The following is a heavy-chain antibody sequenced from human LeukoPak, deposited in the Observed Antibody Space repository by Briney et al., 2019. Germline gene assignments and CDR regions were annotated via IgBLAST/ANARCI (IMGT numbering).Heavy chain of an antibody. J-gene: IGHJ5*02. V-gene: IGHV3-73*01. D-gene: IGHD6-13*01. CDR2: IRSKANSYAT. CDR3: TTLSGIAAAA. Sequence: PGGSLRLSCAASGFTFSGSAMHWVRQASGKGLEWVGRIRSKANSYATAYAASVKGRFTIARDDSKNTAYLQMNSLKTEDTAVYYCTTLSGIAAAAWGQGTLVTVSS. CDR1: GFTFSGSA.